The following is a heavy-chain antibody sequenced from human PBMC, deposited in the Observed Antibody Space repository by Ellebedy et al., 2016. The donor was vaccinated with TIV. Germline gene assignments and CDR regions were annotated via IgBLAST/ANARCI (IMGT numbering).Heavy chain of an antibody. V-gene: IGHV4-34*01. D-gene: IGHD1-1*01. CDR2: INHGGST. CDR1: GGSFSGYY. J-gene: IGHJ4*02. Sequence: SETLSLXCAVYGGSFSGYYWTWIRQPPGKGLEWIGEINHGGSTNYNPSLKSRVTISVDTSKNQFSLKLSSVTAADTAVYYCVRGWPGGGNFDYWGQGTLVTVSS. CDR3: VRGWPGGGNFDY.